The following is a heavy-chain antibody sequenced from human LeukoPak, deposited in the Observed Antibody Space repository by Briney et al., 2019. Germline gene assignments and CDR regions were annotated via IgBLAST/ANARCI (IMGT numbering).Heavy chain of an antibody. CDR3: ATLYIVVLSTSEWFDP. CDR1: GFTFTSYS. V-gene: IGHV3-30-3*01. Sequence: GRSLRLSCAASGFTFTSYSIHWVRQPPGKGLEWLGVISHDDSNKYYADSVKGRFTTSRDNSKDTVYLQMNSLGPEDTATYYCATLYIVVLSTSEWFDPWGQGTLVTVSS. D-gene: IGHD2-21*01. J-gene: IGHJ5*02. CDR2: ISHDDSNK.